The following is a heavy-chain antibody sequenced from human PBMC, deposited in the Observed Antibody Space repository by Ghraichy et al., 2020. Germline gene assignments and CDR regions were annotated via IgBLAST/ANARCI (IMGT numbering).Heavy chain of an antibody. V-gene: IGHV4-59*01. Sequence: SETLSLTCTVSGGSISSYYWSWIRQPPGKGLEWIGYIYYSGSTNYNPSLKSRVTISVDTSKNQFSLKLSSVTAADTAVYYCARFGRGHCSSTSCFLPRNNWFDPWGQGTLVTVSS. CDR1: GGSISSYY. CDR2: IYYSGST. D-gene: IGHD2-2*01. J-gene: IGHJ5*02. CDR3: ARFGRGHCSSTSCFLPRNNWFDP.